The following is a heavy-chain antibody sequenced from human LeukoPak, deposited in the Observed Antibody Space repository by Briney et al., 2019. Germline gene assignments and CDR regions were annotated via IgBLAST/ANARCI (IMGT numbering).Heavy chain of an antibody. V-gene: IGHV4-39*07. CDR1: GGSISSSTYY. D-gene: IGHD3-22*01. CDR2: VYYSRSA. CDR3: ARAYYYDSSGHYYFDY. J-gene: IGHJ4*02. Sequence: TSETLSLTCTVSGGSISSSTYYWGWIRQPPGKGLEWIGSVYYSRSAYYNPSLKSRVTISVDTSNNQFSLKLSSVTAADTAVYYCARAYYYDSSGHYYFDYWGQGTLVTVSS.